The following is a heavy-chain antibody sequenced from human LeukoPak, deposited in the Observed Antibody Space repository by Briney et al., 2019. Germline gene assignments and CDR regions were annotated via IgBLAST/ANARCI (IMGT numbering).Heavy chain of an antibody. CDR1: GFTFSSYA. CDR2: ISGSGGST. CDR3: ARIAYCGGDCPSDY. V-gene: IGHV3-23*01. J-gene: IGHJ4*02. Sequence: GGSLRLSCAASGFTFSSYAMSWVRQAPGKGLEWVSAISGSGGSTYYADSVKGRFTISRDNSKNTLYLQMNSLRAEDTAVYYCARIAYCGGDCPSDYWGQGTLVTVSS. D-gene: IGHD2-21*02.